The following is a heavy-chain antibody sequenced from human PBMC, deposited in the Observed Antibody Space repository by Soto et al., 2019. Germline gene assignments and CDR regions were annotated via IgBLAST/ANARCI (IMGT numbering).Heavy chain of an antibody. CDR1: GYTFTGYY. D-gene: IGHD6-19*01. J-gene: IGHJ4*02. Sequence: ASVKVSCKASGYTFTGYYMHWVRQAPGQGLEWMGWINPNSGGTNYAQKFQGRVTMTRDTSISTAYMELSRLRSDDTAVYYCARDPLFTSGWYYCDYWGQGTLVTVSS. CDR2: INPNSGGT. CDR3: ARDPLFTSGWYYCDY. V-gene: IGHV1-2*02.